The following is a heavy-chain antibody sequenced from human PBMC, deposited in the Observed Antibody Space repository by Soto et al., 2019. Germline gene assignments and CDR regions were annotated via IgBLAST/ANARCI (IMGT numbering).Heavy chain of an antibody. Sequence: QVTLKESGPVLVKPTETLTLTCTVSGFSLTNIRMGVSWIRQPPGKALEWLAHIFSNDEKSYNTSLKSRLTISRDTSRSQVVLTVTNMDPVDTGTYYCARKPTRIPRPGYSNSWSEFDYWGQGTLVTVSS. J-gene: IGHJ4*02. D-gene: IGHD6-13*01. CDR2: IFSNDEK. V-gene: IGHV2-26*01. CDR3: ARKPTRIPRPGYSNSWSEFDY. CDR1: GFSLTNIRMG.